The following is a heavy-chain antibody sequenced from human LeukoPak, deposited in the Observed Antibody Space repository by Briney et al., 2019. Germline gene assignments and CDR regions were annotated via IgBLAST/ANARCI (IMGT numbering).Heavy chain of an antibody. CDR2: TIPIFGTA. Sequence: SVKVSCKASGGTFSGYAISWVRQAPGQGLEWMGGTIPIFGTANYAQKFQGRVTITADESTSTAYMELSSLRSEDTAVYYCAVGGRLRHFDYWGQGTLVTVSS. D-gene: IGHD1-26*01. V-gene: IGHV1-69*13. J-gene: IGHJ4*02. CDR3: AVGGRLRHFDY. CDR1: GGTFSGYA.